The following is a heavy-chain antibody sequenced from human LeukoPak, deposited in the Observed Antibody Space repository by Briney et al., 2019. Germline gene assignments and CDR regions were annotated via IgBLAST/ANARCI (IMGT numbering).Heavy chain of an antibody. D-gene: IGHD1-1*01. CDR2: ICASGRCT. CDR3: AKYINVPGTQLLGDY. CDR1: GFSFVNNA. J-gene: IGHJ4*02. Sequence: GGSLRLSCAASGFSFVNNAMGWVRQAPGKGLEWVSGICASGRCTFYAAHVRGRFTVSRDNFKNSLYLQMNNLRAEDTAVYYCAKYINVPGTQLLGDYWGQGALVTVSS. V-gene: IGHV3-23*01.